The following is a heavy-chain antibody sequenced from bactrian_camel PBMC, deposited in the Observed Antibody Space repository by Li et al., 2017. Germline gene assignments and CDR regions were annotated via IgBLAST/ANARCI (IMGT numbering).Heavy chain of an antibody. Sequence: DVQLVESGGGLVQPGGSLRLSCAASGFTFSNYAMNWVRQLPEKGLEWVAGINSGGGYTLYADSVKGRFTITQDYAASTVYLQMNSLKPEDTAMYYFAARSPYGGMCYPGVWSSRADFTYWGQGTQVTVS. D-gene: IGHD6*01. J-gene: IGHJ6*01. CDR1: GFTFSNYA. V-gene: IGHV3S40*01. CDR3: AARSPYGGMCYPGVWSSRADFTY. CDR2: INSGGGYT.